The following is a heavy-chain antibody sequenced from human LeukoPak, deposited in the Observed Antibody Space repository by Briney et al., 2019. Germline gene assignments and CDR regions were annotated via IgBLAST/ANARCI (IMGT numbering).Heavy chain of an antibody. V-gene: IGHV1-69*13. J-gene: IGHJ4*02. Sequence: ASVKASCRASGGTFSSYAISWVRQAPGQGLEWMGGIIPIFGTANYAQKFQGRVTITADESTSTAYMELSSLRSEDTAVYYCARAGGTTAHFDYWGQGTLVTVSS. CDR3: ARAGGTTAHFDY. CDR2: IIPIFGTA. D-gene: IGHD2/OR15-2a*01. CDR1: GGTFSSYA.